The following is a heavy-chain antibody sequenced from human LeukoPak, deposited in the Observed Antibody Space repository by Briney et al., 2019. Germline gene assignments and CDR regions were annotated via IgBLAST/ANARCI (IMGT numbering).Heavy chain of an antibody. CDR2: VYPADSHT. V-gene: IGHV5-51*01. Sequence: GESLKISCEGSGYSFPTYWIGWVRLLPGRGLERMGVVYPADSHTTYSPSFQGQVTISADKSISTAYLQWSSLKASDTAMYYCARFTDGSGSSSDPYFDYWGQGTLVTVSS. D-gene: IGHD3-10*01. CDR1: GYSFPTYW. J-gene: IGHJ4*02. CDR3: ARFTDGSGSSSDPYFDY.